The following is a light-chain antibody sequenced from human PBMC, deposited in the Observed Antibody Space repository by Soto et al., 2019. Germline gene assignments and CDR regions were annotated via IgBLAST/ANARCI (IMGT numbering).Light chain of an antibody. CDR1: SSNIGAGYD. Sequence: QSVLTQPPSVSGAPGQRVTISCTGNSSNIGAGYDVHWYQQLPGTAPKLLIYGNSNRPSGVPDRFSGSKSGTSASLAITGLQAEDEADYFCQSYDSSLSGWGFGGGTKLAVL. J-gene: IGLJ3*02. V-gene: IGLV1-40*01. CDR2: GNS. CDR3: QSYDSSLSGWG.